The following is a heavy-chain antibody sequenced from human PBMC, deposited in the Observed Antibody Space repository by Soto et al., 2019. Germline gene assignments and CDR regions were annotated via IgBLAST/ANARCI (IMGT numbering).Heavy chain of an antibody. V-gene: IGHV1-69*08. J-gene: IGHJ4*02. CDR1: GGTFSNYT. CDR3: ARDVGLGPVTVSTHVDY. CDR2: IIPILDIA. D-gene: IGHD4-17*01. Sequence: QVQLVQSVAEVKKPGSSVKVSCKASGGTFSNYTITWVRQAPGQGLEWMGRIIPILDIANYAKKFQGRVTITEDKSTSTAYMELSSLRSEDTAVYDCARDVGLGPVTVSTHVDYWGQGTLVIVSS.